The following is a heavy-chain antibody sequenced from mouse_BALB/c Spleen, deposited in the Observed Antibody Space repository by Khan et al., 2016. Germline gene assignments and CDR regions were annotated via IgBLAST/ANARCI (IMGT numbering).Heavy chain of an antibody. V-gene: IGHV7-3*02. Sequence: EVELVVSGGGLVQPGGSLRLSCATSGFTFTDYYMSWVRQPPEKALEWLGFIRNKANGYTTDYSASVKGRFTISRDNSQSILYLQMNILRAEDSATYYYTRDAYGNDGYFHVIDDWGQGTSVTVSS. J-gene: IGHJ4*01. CDR3: TRDAYGNDGYFHVIDD. CDR1: GFTFTDYY. D-gene: IGHD2-10*02. CDR2: IRNKANGYTT.